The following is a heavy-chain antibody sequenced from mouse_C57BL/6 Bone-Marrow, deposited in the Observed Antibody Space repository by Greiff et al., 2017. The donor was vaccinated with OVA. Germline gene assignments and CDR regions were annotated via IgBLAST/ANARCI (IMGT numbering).Heavy chain of an antibody. CDR1: GYTFTSYG. V-gene: IGHV1-81*01. D-gene: IGHD1-1*01. CDR2: IYPRSGNT. Sequence: VQLQQSGAELARPGASVKLSCKASGYTFTSYGISWVKQRTGQGLEWIGEIYPRSGNTYYNEKFKGKATLTADKSSSTAYMELRSLTSEDSAVYFCARGNYYGSPAWFAYWGQGTLVTVSA. CDR3: ARGNYYGSPAWFAY. J-gene: IGHJ3*01.